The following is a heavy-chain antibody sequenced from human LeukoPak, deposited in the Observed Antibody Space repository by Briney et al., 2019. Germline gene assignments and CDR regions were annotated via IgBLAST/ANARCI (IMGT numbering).Heavy chain of an antibody. D-gene: IGHD5-24*01. CDR2: ISSSGSTI. V-gene: IGHV3-11*01. CDR1: GFTFGDYY. Sequence: GGSLRLSCAASGFTFGDYYMSWIRQAPGKGLEWVSYISSSGSTIYYADSVKGRFTISRDNAKNSLYLQMNSLRAEDTAVYYCASTTYRDGYNNYYMDVWGKGTTVTISS. J-gene: IGHJ6*03. CDR3: ASTTYRDGYNNYYMDV.